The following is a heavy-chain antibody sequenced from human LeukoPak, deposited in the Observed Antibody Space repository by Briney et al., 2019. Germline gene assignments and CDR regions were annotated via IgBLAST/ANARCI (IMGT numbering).Heavy chain of an antibody. J-gene: IGHJ6*02. Sequence: PSETLSLTCTVSGGSISSSSYYWGWIRQPPGKGLEWIGNIYYSGATAYTPSLKSRVTISVDTSKNQFSLKLSSVTAADTAVYYCARGDAPYGYSGHSYAMDVWGQGTTVTVSS. D-gene: IGHD5-12*01. V-gene: IGHV4-39*07. CDR1: GGSISSSSYY. CDR2: IYYSGAT. CDR3: ARGDAPYGYSGHSYAMDV.